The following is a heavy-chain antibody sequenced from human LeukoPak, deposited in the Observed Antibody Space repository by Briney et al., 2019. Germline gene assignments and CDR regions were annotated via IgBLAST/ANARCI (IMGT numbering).Heavy chain of an antibody. CDR1: GFTFSSYA. V-gene: IGHV3-23*01. CDR2: INGGGVNT. J-gene: IGHJ4*02. D-gene: IGHD4-11*01. CDR3: AKDLYSNYGPADY. Sequence: GGSLRLSCAASGFTFSSYAMSWVRQAPGKGLEWVLTINGGGVNTHYADSVGGRFTISRDNSKNTLFLQMNSLRDEDTAVYYCAKDLYSNYGPADYWGQGNLVTVSS.